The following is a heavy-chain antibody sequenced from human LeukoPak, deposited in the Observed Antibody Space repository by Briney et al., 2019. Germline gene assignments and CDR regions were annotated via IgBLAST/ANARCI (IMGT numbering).Heavy chain of an antibody. J-gene: IGHJ6*03. CDR1: GFTFSSYA. CDR2: INGSGGTT. D-gene: IGHD1-26*01. Sequence: GGSLRLSCAASGFTFSSYAMSWVRQAPGKGLEWVSDINGSGGTTYYADSVKGRFTISRDNAKNSLYLQMNSLRAEDTAVYYCARDPYSGSYGNYYYYFMDVWGKGTTVTISS. V-gene: IGHV3-23*01. CDR3: ARDPYSGSYGNYYYYFMDV.